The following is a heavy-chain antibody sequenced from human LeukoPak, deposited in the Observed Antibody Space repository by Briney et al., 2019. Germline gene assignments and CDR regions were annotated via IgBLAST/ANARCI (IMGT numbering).Heavy chain of an antibody. V-gene: IGHV3-30*18. D-gene: IGHD3-10*01. CDR1: GFTFSSYG. CDR3: AKALAPLSTYFDY. J-gene: IGHJ4*02. Sequence: GGFLRLSCAASGFTFSSYGMHWVRQAPGKGLEWVAVISYDGSNKYYADSVKGRFTISRDNSKNTLYLQMNSLRAEDTAVYYCAKALAPLSTYFDYWGQGTLVTVSS. CDR2: ISYDGSNK.